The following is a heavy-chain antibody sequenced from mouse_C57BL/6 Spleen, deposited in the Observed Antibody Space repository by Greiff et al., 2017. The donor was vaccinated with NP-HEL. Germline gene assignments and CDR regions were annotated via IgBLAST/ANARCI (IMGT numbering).Heavy chain of an antibody. Sequence: QVQLQQPGAELVMPGASVKLSCKASGYTFTSYWMHWVKQRPGPGLEWIGEIDPSDSYTNYNQQLKGKSTLTVDKYSSTAYMQLSSLTSEDSAVYYFARGGAGSSPFDYWGQGTTLTVSS. D-gene: IGHD1-1*01. CDR3: ARGGAGSSPFDY. CDR1: GYTFTSYW. V-gene: IGHV1-69*01. CDR2: IDPSDSYT. J-gene: IGHJ2*01.